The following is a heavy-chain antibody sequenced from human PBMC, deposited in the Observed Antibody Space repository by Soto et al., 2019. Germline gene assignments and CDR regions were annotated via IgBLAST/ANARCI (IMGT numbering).Heavy chain of an antibody. V-gene: IGHV3-21*01. D-gene: IGHD3-3*02. CDR3: VKDEGIEAMDV. Sequence: GSLLSCVTSGFTFSRNTMNWVRQAPGKGLEWVASITSSGSYVYYADSVKGRFSASRDNAKNSLSLQMDSLRPDDTAIYFCVKDEGIEAMDVWGQGTTVTVSS. J-gene: IGHJ6*02. CDR2: ITSSGSYV. CDR1: GFTFSRNT.